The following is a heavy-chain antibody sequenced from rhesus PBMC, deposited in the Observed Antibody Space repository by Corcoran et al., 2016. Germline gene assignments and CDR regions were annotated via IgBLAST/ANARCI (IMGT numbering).Heavy chain of an antibody. Sequence: QVQLQEAGPGLVKPSETLSLTCTVAGASISSYWWTWIRQPPGKGLEWIGEINGNTGNTNYKPSLKSRVTISRDTSKNHFSLRLNSVTAADTAVYYCAMGEYSGKYGAFDSWGQGVVVTVSS. J-gene: IGHJ4*01. CDR1: GASISSYW. CDR2: INGNTGNT. V-gene: IGHV4-80*01. D-gene: IGHD1-44*01. CDR3: AMGEYSGKYGAFDS.